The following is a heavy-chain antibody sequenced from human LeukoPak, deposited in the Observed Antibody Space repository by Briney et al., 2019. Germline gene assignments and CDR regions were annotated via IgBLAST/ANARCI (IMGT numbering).Heavy chain of an antibody. CDR1: GFTFSSYA. Sequence: GGSLRLSCAASGFTFSSYAMSWVGQAPGKGLEGVSSCSGSSASTYYADSVKGRFTISRDNSKNTLYLQMNSLRAEDTAVYYCAKSHSSPPYYYYGMDVWGQGTTVTVSS. CDR2: CSGSSAST. J-gene: IGHJ6*02. CDR3: AKSHSSPPYYYYGMDV. V-gene: IGHV3-23*01. D-gene: IGHD6-13*01.